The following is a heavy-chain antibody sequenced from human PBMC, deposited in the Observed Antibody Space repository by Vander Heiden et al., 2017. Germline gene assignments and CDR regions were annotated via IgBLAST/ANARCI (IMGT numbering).Heavy chain of an antibody. CDR2: ISGSGGST. J-gene: IGHJ4*02. D-gene: IGHD2-2*01. Sequence: EVQLLESGGGLVQPGGSLRLSCAASGFTFGSDAMCGVRQAPGKGLEWVSAISGSGGSTYYADSVKGRFTISRDNSKNTLYLQMNSLRAEDTAVYYCAKTPIVVVPAAIDYWGQGTLVTVSS. V-gene: IGHV3-23*01. CDR1: GFTFGSDA. CDR3: AKTPIVVVPAAIDY.